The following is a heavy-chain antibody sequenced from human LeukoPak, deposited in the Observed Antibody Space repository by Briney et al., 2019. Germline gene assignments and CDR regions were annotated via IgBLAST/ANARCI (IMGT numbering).Heavy chain of an antibody. V-gene: IGHV4-38-2*02. Sequence: SETLSLTCTVSDYSISSGFYWGWIRQPPGKGLEWLGSIHHSGTTHYNPSLMSRVTISVDTSKNHISLKVTSVTASDTAVYYCARDDSDFTYWGQGTLVTVSS. CDR1: DYSISSGFY. CDR3: ARDDSDFTY. J-gene: IGHJ4*02. D-gene: IGHD4-11*01. CDR2: IHHSGTT.